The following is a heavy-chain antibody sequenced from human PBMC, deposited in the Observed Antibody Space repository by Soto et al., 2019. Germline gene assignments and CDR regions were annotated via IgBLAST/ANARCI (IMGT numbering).Heavy chain of an antibody. CDR3: AREALREPSRYYYYGMDV. J-gene: IGHJ6*02. CDR2: INPSGGST. V-gene: IGHV1-46*01. D-gene: IGHD3-10*01. Sequence: ASVKVSCKASGYTFTSYYMHWVRQAPGQGLERMGIINPSGGSTSYAQKFQGRVTMTRDTSTSTVYMELSSLRSEDTAVYYCAREALREPSRYYYYGMDVWGQGTTVTVSS. CDR1: GYTFTSYY.